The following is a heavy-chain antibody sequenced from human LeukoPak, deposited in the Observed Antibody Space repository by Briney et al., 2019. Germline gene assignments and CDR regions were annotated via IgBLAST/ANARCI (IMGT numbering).Heavy chain of an antibody. Sequence: GGSLRLSCAASGLIFSKYWMTWVRQAPGKGLEWVAFIRYDGSNKYYADSVKGRFTISRDNSKNTLYLQMNSLRAEDTAVYYCATKYYYDSSGYYAAFDIWGQGTMVTVSS. J-gene: IGHJ3*02. V-gene: IGHV3-30*02. CDR2: IRYDGSNK. CDR1: GLIFSKYW. CDR3: ATKYYYDSSGYYAAFDI. D-gene: IGHD3-22*01.